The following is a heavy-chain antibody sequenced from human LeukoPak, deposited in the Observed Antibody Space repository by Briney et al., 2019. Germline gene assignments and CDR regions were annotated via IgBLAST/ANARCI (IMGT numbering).Heavy chain of an antibody. CDR2: IRYDGSNK. D-gene: IGHD3-9*01. Sequence: GGSLRLSCAASRFTFNLYDMHWVRQAPGKGLEWVAFIRYDGSNKYYADSVKGRFTISRDNSKNTLYLQMNSLRAEDTAVYYCAKGPYYDILTGYRRHYYMDVWGKGTTVTISS. V-gene: IGHV3-30*02. CDR3: AKGPYYDILTGYRRHYYMDV. CDR1: RFTFNLYD. J-gene: IGHJ6*03.